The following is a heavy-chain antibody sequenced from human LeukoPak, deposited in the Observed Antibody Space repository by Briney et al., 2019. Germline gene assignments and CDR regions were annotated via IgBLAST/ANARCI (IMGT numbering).Heavy chain of an antibody. CDR1: GGSFSGYY. D-gene: IGHD2-21*02. Sequence: SETLSLTCAVYGGSFSGYYWSWIRQPPGKGLEWIGEINHSGSTNYNPSLKSRVTISVDTSKNQFSLKLSSVTAADTAVYYCARGKHCGGDCYSRFLYRAQYFDYWGQGTLVTVSS. V-gene: IGHV4-34*01. CDR2: INHSGST. J-gene: IGHJ4*02. CDR3: ARGKHCGGDCYSRFLYRAQYFDY.